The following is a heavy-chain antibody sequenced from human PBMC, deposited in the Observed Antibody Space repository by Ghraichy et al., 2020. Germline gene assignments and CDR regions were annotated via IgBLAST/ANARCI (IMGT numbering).Heavy chain of an antibody. CDR2: IIPIFGTA. Sequence: SVKVSCKASGGTFSSYAISWVRQAPGQGLEWMGGIIPIFGTANYAQKFQGRVTITADESTSTAYMELSSLRSEDTAVYYCARSVRDSGDFDYWGQGTLVTVSS. J-gene: IGHJ4*02. CDR1: GGTFSSYA. V-gene: IGHV1-69*13. CDR3: ARSVRDSGDFDY. D-gene: IGHD3-10*01.